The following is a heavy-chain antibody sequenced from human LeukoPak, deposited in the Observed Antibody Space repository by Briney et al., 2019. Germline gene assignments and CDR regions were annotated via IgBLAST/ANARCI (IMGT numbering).Heavy chain of an antibody. CDR2: ISSSSSYI. D-gene: IGHD3-3*01. CDR1: GLTFSSYS. Sequence: GGSLRLSCAASGLTFSSYSMNWVRQTPGKGLEWVSSISSSSSYIYYAASVKGRFTISRDNAKNSLYLQMNSLSAEDTAVYYCAREGYDFWSGPAGGAFDIWGQRTMVTVSS. V-gene: IGHV3-21*01. J-gene: IGHJ3*02. CDR3: AREGYDFWSGPAGGAFDI.